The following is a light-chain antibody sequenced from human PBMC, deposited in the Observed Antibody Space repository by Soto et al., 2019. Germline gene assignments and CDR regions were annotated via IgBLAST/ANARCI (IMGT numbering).Light chain of an antibody. CDR1: SSDVGGYDY. V-gene: IGLV2-14*01. CDR3: SSYSISTAYL. Sequence: QSALTQPASVSGSPVQSITISCTGTSSDVGGYDYVSWYQLHPGKAPKLMVFEVNNRPSGVSYRFSGSKSGNTASLTISGIQAEDEADYFCSSYSISTAYLFGTGTKLTVL. CDR2: EVN. J-gene: IGLJ1*01.